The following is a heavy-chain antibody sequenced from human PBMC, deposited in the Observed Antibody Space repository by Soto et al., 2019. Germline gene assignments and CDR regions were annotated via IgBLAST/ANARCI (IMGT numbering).Heavy chain of an antibody. Sequence: SETLSLTCTVSGGSISSSSYYWGWIRQPPGKGLEWIGSIYYSGSTYYNPSLKSRVTISVDTSKNQFSLKLSSVTAADTAVYYCARQVHDSSLYYYYYGMDVWGQGTTVTVSS. V-gene: IGHV4-39*01. CDR1: GGSISSSSYY. J-gene: IGHJ6*02. D-gene: IGHD3-22*01. CDR3: ARQVHDSSLYYYYYGMDV. CDR2: IYYSGST.